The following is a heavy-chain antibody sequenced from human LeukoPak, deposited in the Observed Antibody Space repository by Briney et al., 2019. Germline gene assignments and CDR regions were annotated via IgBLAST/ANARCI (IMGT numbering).Heavy chain of an antibody. Sequence: PGGCLRLSCAASAFTFSTYAMSWVRQAPGKGLEWVSGISGSGGSTYYGDSVKGRFTISRDNSKNTLYLQMNSLRAEDTAVYYCANARPPILHHFDYWGQGTLVSVST. CDR3: ANARPPILHHFDY. D-gene: IGHD4-11*01. J-gene: IGHJ4*02. CDR1: AFTFSTYA. CDR2: ISGSGGST. V-gene: IGHV3-23*01.